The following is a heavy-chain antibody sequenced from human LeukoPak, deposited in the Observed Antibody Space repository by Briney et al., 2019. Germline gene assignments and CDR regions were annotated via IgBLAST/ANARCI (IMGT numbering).Heavy chain of an antibody. D-gene: IGHD1-14*01. CDR2: IYYSGSA. CDR3: ARPMARNDVFDI. CDR1: GDSISNSFYY. J-gene: IGHJ3*02. V-gene: IGHV4-39*01. Sequence: PSETLSLTCSVSGDSISNSFYYWGWIRQPPGKGLEWIGVIYYSGSAYYNPSLNSRLTLSLDTSKNQFSLKVTSVTAADTAVYYCARPMARNDVFDIWGQGTMVTVSS.